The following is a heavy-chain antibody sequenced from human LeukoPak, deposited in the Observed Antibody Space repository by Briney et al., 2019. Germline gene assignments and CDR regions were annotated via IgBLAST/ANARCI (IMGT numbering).Heavy chain of an antibody. Sequence: KSSETLSLTCTVSGGSISSYYWSWIRQPPGKGLEWIGYIYYSGSTNYNPSLKSRVTISVDTSKNQFSLKLSSVTAADTAVYYCARAGSITIFGVVIMAAFDIWGQGTMVTVSS. V-gene: IGHV4-59*01. J-gene: IGHJ3*02. CDR1: GGSISSYY. CDR2: IYYSGST. CDR3: ARAGSITIFGVVIMAAFDI. D-gene: IGHD3-3*01.